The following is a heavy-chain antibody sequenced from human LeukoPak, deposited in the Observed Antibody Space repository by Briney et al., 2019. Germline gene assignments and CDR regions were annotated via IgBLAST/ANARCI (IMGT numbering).Heavy chain of an antibody. CDR2: IDHRGDT. J-gene: IGHJ4*03. D-gene: IGHD5-24*01. CDR3: ARGATISETGYFDF. Sequence: SETLSLTCAVYGGSFSRYYWSWIRQSLGKGLEWIAEIDHRGDTNYNPSVKRRVTISVDTSKNQFSPKLRSLSAADTALYYCARGATISETGYFDFWGQGTLVTVSS. V-gene: IGHV4-34*01. CDR1: GGSFSRYY.